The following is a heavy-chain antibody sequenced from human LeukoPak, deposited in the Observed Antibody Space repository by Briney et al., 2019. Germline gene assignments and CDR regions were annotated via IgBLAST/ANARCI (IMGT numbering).Heavy chain of an antibody. V-gene: IGHV4-38-2*02. CDR2: INHSGST. J-gene: IGHJ6*03. D-gene: IGHD3-3*01. Sequence: SETLSLTCTVSGYSISSGYYWGWIRQPPGKGLEWIGEINHSGSTNYNPSLKSRVTISVDTSKNQFSLKLSSVTAADTAVYYCAATYYDFWSGPRYYMDVWGKGTTVTVSS. CDR3: AATYYDFWSGPRYYMDV. CDR1: GYSISSGYY.